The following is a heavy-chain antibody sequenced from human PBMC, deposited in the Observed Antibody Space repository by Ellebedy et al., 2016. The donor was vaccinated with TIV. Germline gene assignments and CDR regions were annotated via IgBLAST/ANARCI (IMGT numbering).Heavy chain of an antibody. V-gene: IGHV3-7*01. J-gene: IGHJ4*02. CDR2: INQDASRK. Sequence: GESLKISCAASGFTFSDSWMTWVRQAPGKGLEWVANINQDASRKYYLDSVKGRFTVSRDNAKNSLYLQMKSLRAEDTAVYYCSSWKYWGQGALVTVSS. D-gene: IGHD1-1*01. CDR1: GFTFSDSW. CDR3: SSWKY.